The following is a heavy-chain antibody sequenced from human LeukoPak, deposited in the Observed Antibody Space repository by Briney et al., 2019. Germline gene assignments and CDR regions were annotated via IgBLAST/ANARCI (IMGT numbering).Heavy chain of an antibody. D-gene: IGHD3-3*01. CDR2: ISYDGSNK. Sequence: PGRSLRVSCAASGFTFSSYAMHWVRQAPGKGLEWVAVISYDGSNKYYADSVKGRFTISRDNSKNTLYLQMNSLRAEDTAVYYCARGLWIFGVVTTSLLGYWGQGTLVTVSS. V-gene: IGHV3-30-3*01. CDR3: ARGLWIFGVVTTSLLGY. CDR1: GFTFSSYA. J-gene: IGHJ4*02.